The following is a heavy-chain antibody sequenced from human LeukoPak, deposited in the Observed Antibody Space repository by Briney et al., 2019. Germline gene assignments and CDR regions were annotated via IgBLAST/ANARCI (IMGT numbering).Heavy chain of an antibody. Sequence: ASVKVSCKASGYTFTGYHMHWVRQAPGQGLEWMGWINPKNGGTNYAQKSQGRVTMTTDTSISTAYMVLRRLRSDETAVYYCARETWNAGAFDIWGQGTMVTVSS. J-gene: IGHJ3*02. D-gene: IGHD1-1*01. CDR2: INPKNGGT. V-gene: IGHV1-2*02. CDR1: GYTFTGYH. CDR3: ARETWNAGAFDI.